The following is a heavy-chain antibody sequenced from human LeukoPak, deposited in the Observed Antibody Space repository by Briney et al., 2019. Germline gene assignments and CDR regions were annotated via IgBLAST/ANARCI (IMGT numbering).Heavy chain of an antibody. CDR1: GGSISSYY. J-gene: IGHJ4*02. CDR3: ASLGYCSSTSCRRDYFDY. Sequence: PSETLPLTCTVSGGSISSYYWSWIRQPAGKGLEWIGRIYTSGSTNYNPSLKSRVTMSVDTSKNQFSLKLSSVTAADTAVYYCASLGYCSSTSCRRDYFDYWGQGTLVTVSS. CDR2: IYTSGST. V-gene: IGHV4-4*07. D-gene: IGHD2-2*01.